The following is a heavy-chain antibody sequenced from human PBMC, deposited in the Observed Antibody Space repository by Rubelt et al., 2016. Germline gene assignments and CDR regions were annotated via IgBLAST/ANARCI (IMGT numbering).Heavy chain of an antibody. CDR2: FDPEDGET. D-gene: IGHD4-11*01. V-gene: IGHV1-24*01. J-gene: IGHJ6*02. CDR3: ARSYSNYQDGYYYYYGMDV. CDR1: GYTLTELS. Sequence: QVQLVQSGAEVKKPGASVKVSCKVSGYTLTELSMHWVRQAPGKGLEWMGGFDPEDGETIYAQKFQGRVTMTRDTSTSTVYMELSSLRSEDTAGDYCARSYSNYQDGYYYYYGMDVWGQGTTVTVSS.